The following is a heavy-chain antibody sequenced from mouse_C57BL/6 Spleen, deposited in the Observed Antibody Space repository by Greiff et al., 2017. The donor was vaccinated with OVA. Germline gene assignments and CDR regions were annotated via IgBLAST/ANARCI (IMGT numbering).Heavy chain of an antibody. D-gene: IGHD2-4*01. J-gene: IGHJ3*01. CDR3: TRGSYYEGFAY. V-gene: IGHV1-15*01. CDR2: IDPATGGT. CDR1: GYTFTDYD. Sequence: QFQLQQSGAELVRPGASVTLSCKASGYTFTDYDKHWVTQPPVHGLEWIGAIDPATGGTSYNQNFKGKAILTADKYSSTVYMELRSLTSEDSAVYYCTRGSYYEGFAYWGQGTLGTVSA.